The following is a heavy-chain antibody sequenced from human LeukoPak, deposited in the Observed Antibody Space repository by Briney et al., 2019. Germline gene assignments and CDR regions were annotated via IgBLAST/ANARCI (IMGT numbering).Heavy chain of an antibody. Sequence: GGSLRLSCAASGFTFSSYSMNWVRQAPGKGLEWVSSISRSSSYIYYADSVKGRFTISRDNAKNSLYLQMNSLGAEDTAVYYCARVRSSGILTSLYYYYYGMDVWGQGTTVTVSS. CDR3: ARVRSSGILTSLYYYYYGMDV. CDR2: ISRSSSYI. J-gene: IGHJ6*02. D-gene: IGHD3-9*01. CDR1: GFTFSSYS. V-gene: IGHV3-21*01.